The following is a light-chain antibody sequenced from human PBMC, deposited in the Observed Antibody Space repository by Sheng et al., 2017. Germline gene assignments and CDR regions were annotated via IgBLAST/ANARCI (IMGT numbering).Light chain of an antibody. CDR3: QQYHSSPFT. V-gene: IGKV3-20*01. CDR2: GAS. Sequence: EIVLTQSPGTLSLSPGERATLSCRASQSVSSSYLAWYQQKPGQAPRLLIYGASSRATGIPDRFSGSGSGTDFNLTISRLEPEDFAVYYCQQYHSSPFTFGPGTKVDLK. J-gene: IGKJ3*01. CDR1: QSVSSSY.